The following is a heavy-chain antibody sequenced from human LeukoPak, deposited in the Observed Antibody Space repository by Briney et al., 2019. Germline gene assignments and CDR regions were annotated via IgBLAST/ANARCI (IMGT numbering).Heavy chain of an antibody. Sequence: GGSLRLSCAGSGFTVSSNYMSWVRQAPGKGLEWVSVIYSDGSTSYADSVKGRFTISRDNSKNTLYLQMNSLRAEDTAVYYCARMLGGGYTGLFDSWGQGTLVTVSS. D-gene: IGHD3-10*02. CDR2: IYSDGST. CDR1: GFTVSSNY. CDR3: ARMLGGGYTGLFDS. J-gene: IGHJ4*02. V-gene: IGHV3-53*01.